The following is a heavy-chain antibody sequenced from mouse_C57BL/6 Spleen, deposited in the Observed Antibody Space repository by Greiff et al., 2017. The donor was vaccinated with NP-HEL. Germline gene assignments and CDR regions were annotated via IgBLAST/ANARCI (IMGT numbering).Heavy chain of an antibody. CDR1: GYAFSSSW. V-gene: IGHV1-82*01. D-gene: IGHD2-4*01. CDR3: ARGGYDYDDGYAMDY. CDR2: IYPGDGDT. Sequence: VMLVESGPELVKPGASVKISCKASGYAFSSSWMNWVKQRPGKGLEWIGRIYPGDGDTNYNGKFKGKATLTADKSSSTAYMQLSSLTSEDSAVYFCARGGYDYDDGYAMDYWGQGTSVTVSS. J-gene: IGHJ4*01.